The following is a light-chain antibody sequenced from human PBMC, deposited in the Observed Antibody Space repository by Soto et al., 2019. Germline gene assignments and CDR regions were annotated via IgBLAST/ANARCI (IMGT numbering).Light chain of an antibody. CDR2: GAS. CDR3: QQYGSSLLT. J-gene: IGKJ3*01. Sequence: EIVLTQSPGTLSLSPGERATLSCRASQSVSSSYLAWYQQKPGQAPRLLIYGASSRATGIPDRFSGSGSGTDFTLTISRLEPEDFQVYYCQQYGSSLLTFGPGTKVDIK. V-gene: IGKV3-20*01. CDR1: QSVSSSY.